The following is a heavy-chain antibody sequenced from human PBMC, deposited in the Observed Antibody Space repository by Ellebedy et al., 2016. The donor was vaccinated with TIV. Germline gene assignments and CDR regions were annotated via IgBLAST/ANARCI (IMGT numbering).Heavy chain of an antibody. D-gene: IGHD3-10*01. CDR3: ARESLWLGELFD. CDR2: INADGTSI. CDR1: GFSFSDFW. J-gene: IGHJ4*02. Sequence: PGGSLRLSCAASGFSFSDFWMYWVRQVPGKGLVYISRINADGTSIGYADSVKGRFTTSRDNAKNTLYLQMNSLRAEDTAVYFCARESLWLGELFDWGQGTLVTLSS. V-gene: IGHV3-74*01.